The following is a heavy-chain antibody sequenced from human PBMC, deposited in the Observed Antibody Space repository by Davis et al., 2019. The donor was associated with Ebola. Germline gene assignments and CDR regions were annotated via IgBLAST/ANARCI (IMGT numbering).Heavy chain of an antibody. CDR3: VRAGVTVARDY. V-gene: IGHV3-7*01. CDR1: GYTFSSYS. CDR2: IKQDGDGR. J-gene: IGHJ4*02. D-gene: IGHD6-19*01. Sequence: GESLKISCAASGYTFSSYSMNWVRQAPGKGLEWVANIKQDGDGRYYVDSVKGRFTISRDNAQNSLYLQMNSLRADDTAVYYCVRAGVTVARDYWGQGTLVTVSS.